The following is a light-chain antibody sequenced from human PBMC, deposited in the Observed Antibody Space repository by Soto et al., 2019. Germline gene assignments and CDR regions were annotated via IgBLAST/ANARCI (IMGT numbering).Light chain of an antibody. V-gene: IGLV1-47*01. CDR2: RNN. CDR1: SSNIGSNY. Sequence: QSVLTQPPSASGTPGQRVTISCSGSSSNIGSNYVYWYQQLPGTPPKLLIYRNNQRPSGVPDRFSGSKSGTSASLAISGLRSEDEADYYCAAWDDSLSGYVFGTGTKLTVL. J-gene: IGLJ1*01. CDR3: AAWDDSLSGYV.